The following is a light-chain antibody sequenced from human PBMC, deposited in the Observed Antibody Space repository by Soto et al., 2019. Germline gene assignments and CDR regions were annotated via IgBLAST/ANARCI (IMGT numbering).Light chain of an antibody. Sequence: EIVLTQSPGTLSLSPGERATLSCRASQSIGSSYLAWYQQKPGQAPRLLIYGASSRATGIPDRFSGSGSGTDFTLTISRLEPEYFAVYYCQQYGSSPETFGQGTKLEIK. J-gene: IGKJ2*01. CDR1: QSIGSSY. V-gene: IGKV3-20*01. CDR2: GAS. CDR3: QQYGSSPET.